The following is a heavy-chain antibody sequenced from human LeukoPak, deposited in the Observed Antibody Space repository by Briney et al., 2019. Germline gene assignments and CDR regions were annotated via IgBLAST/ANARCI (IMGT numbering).Heavy chain of an antibody. CDR1: GFTVSSNY. D-gene: IGHD6-6*01. Sequence: GGSLRLSCAASGFTVSSNYMSWVRQAPGKGLEWVSVIYSGGSTYYADSVKGRFTISRDDAKNSLYLQMNSLRAEDTAVYYCARDPPLYIAAWYFDYWGQGTLVTVSS. CDR2: IYSGGST. V-gene: IGHV3-53*01. J-gene: IGHJ4*02. CDR3: ARDPPLYIAAWYFDY.